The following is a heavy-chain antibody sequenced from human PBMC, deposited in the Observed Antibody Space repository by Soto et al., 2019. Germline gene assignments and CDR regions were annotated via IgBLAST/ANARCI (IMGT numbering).Heavy chain of an antibody. D-gene: IGHD5-18*01. CDR3: ARGRGYSYGYWFDP. V-gene: IGHV4-34*01. Sequence: PSETLSLTCAVYGGSFSGYYWSWIRQPPGKGLEWIGEINHSGSTNYNPSLKSRVTISVDTSKNQFSLKLSSVTAADTAVYYCARGRGYSYGYWFDPWGQGTLVTVSS. CDR1: GGSFSGYY. CDR2: INHSGST. J-gene: IGHJ5*02.